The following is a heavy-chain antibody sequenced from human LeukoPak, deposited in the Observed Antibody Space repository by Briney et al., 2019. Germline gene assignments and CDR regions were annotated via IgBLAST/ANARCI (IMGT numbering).Heavy chain of an antibody. CDR1: GYTFTSHG. D-gene: IGHD2-2*01. V-gene: IGHV1-18*01. J-gene: IGHJ6*02. Sequence: ASVKVSCKASGYTFTSHGISWVRQAPGQGLEWMGWISAYNGNTNYAQKLQGRVTMTTDTSTSTAYMELRSLRSDDTAVYYCAREGLASSHYGMDVWGQGTTVTVSS. CDR3: AREGLASSHYGMDV. CDR2: ISAYNGNT.